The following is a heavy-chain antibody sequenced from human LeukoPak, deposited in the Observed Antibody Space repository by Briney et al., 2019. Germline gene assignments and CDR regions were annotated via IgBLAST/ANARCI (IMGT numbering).Heavy chain of an antibody. D-gene: IGHD3-10*01. J-gene: IGHJ5*02. V-gene: IGHV4-59*08. Sequence: SETLSLTCTVSGGSISSYYWSWIRQPPGKGLEWLGYIYYSGSTNYNPSLKSRVTISVDTSKNQFSLKLSSVTAADTAVYYCARHEVFTMVRGVIIPTNWFDPWGQGTLVTVSS. CDR1: GGSISSYY. CDR3: ARHEVFTMVRGVIIPTNWFDP. CDR2: IYYSGST.